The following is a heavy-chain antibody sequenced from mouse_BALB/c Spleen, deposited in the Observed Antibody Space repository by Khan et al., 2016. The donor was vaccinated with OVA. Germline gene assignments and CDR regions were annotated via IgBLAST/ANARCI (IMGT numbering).Heavy chain of an antibody. CDR1: GYIFTNYG. D-gene: IGHD2-10*01. CDR3: ARPPYFSDVMGY. Sequence: QIQFVQSGPELKKPGETVKISCKASGYIFTNYGMNWVKQAPGKGLKWMGWINTYTGEPTYAADFTGRFVFSLETSASTAYLQINNLKNEDTATYFCARPPYFSDVMGYWGQGTSVTVSS. J-gene: IGHJ4*01. V-gene: IGHV9-3-1*01. CDR2: INTYTGEP.